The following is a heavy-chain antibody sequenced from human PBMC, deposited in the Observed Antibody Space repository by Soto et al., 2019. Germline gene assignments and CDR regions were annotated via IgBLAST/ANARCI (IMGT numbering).Heavy chain of an antibody. D-gene: IGHD3-22*01. J-gene: IGHJ4*02. V-gene: IGHV3-23*01. CDR1: GFTFSSYA. CDR3: AKDRTRIAVTGLDY. Sequence: EVQLLESGGGLVQPGGSLRLSCAASGFTFSSYAMSWVRQAPGKGLEWVSGISGSGASTYYADSVKGRFTISRDTSKNTLYLQINSLRAEDTAVYYCAKDRTRIAVTGLDYWGQGTLVTVSS. CDR2: ISGSGAST.